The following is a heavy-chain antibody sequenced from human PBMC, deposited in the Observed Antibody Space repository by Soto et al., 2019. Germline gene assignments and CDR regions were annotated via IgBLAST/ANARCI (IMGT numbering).Heavy chain of an antibody. Sequence: VKVSCKASGYTFTSYGISWVRQAPGQGLEWMGWISAYNGNTNYAQKLQGRVTMTTDTSTSTAYMELRSLRSDDTAVYYCARAPPTVTTMIHYYYSYMDAWGKGTTVTVSS. D-gene: IGHD4-17*01. CDR1: GYTFTSYG. CDR3: ARAPPTVTTMIHYYYSYMDA. CDR2: ISAYNGNT. J-gene: IGHJ6*03. V-gene: IGHV1-18*01.